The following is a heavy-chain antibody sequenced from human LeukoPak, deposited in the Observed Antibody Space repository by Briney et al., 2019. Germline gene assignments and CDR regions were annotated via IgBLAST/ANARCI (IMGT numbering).Heavy chain of an antibody. Sequence: SETLSLTCTVSGGSISSSSYYWGWIRQSPGKGLEWLGSISHTESTYHNPSLKSRVTISVDTSKNQFSLRLNSVTAVDTAVYYCARKPDSRNWFDPWGQGTLVIVSS. CDR3: ARKPDSRNWFDP. CDR2: ISHTEST. CDR1: GGSISSSSYY. V-gene: IGHV4-39*07. D-gene: IGHD1-14*01. J-gene: IGHJ5*02.